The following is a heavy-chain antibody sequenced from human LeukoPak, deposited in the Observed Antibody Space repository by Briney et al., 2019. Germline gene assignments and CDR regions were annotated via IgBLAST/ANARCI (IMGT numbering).Heavy chain of an antibody. V-gene: IGHV1-46*01. D-gene: IGHD6-13*01. CDR3: ARYDGGGIAAAPNWFQH. CDR1: GYTFTSYS. CDR2: INPSGGST. Sequence: GASVKVSCKASGYTFTSYSISWVRQAPGQGLEWMGIINPSGGSTSYAQKFQGRVTMTRDMSTSTVYMELSSLRSEDTAVYYCARYDGGGIAAAPNWFQHWGQGTLVTVSS. J-gene: IGHJ1*01.